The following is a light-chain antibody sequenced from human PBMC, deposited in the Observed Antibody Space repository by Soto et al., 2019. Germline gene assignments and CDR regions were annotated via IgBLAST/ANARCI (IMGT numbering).Light chain of an antibody. CDR3: QSYDSSLSGSVV. J-gene: IGLJ2*01. CDR1: SSYSGAAYD. CDR2: GND. V-gene: IGLV1-40*01. Sequence: QSVLTQPPSVSGAPGQRVTISCTGDSSYSGAAYDVQWYQQLPGTAPKLLIYGNDKRPSGVPGRFSASKSGTSASLAITGLQPEDEAHYYCQSYDSSLSGSVVFGGGTKLTVL.